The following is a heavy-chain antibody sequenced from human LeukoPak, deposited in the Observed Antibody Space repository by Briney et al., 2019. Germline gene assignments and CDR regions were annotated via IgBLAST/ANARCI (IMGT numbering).Heavy chain of an antibody. D-gene: IGHD5-18*01. CDR3: AGRNSLQLWFNY. CDR2: IYYRGST. V-gene: IGHV4-59*08. J-gene: IGHJ4*02. Sequence: SETLSLTCTVSGGSISSYYWSWIRQPPGKGLEWIGYIYYRGSTNYNPSLKSRVTISVDTSKNQFSLKLSSVTAADTAVYYCAGRNSLQLWFNYWGQGTLVTVSS. CDR1: GGSISSYY.